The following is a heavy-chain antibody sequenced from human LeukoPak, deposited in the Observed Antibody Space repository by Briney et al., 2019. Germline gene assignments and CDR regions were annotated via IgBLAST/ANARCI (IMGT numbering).Heavy chain of an antibody. J-gene: IGHJ6*03. CDR1: GFTFSSYS. Sequence: GGSLRLSCAASGFTFSSYSMNWVRQAPGKGLMWVSRIKTDGGSATYADSVKGRFTISRDNAKNTLYLQMNSLRVDDTAVYYCGRGFAVVPAGLMDVWGKGTPVTVSS. CDR2: IKTDGGSA. V-gene: IGHV3-74*01. D-gene: IGHD2-2*01. CDR3: GRGFAVVPAGLMDV.